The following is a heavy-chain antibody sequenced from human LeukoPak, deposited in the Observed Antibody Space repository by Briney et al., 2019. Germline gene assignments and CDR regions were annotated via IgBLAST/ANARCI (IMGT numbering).Heavy chain of an antibody. Sequence: PGGSLRLSCAASGFTFSSYGMHWVRQAPGKGLEWVAVISYDGSNKYYADSVKGRFTISRDNSKNTLYLRMNSLGAEDTAVYYCAKDLKKKVAVAGTGDDFDYWGQGTLVTVSS. CDR2: ISYDGSNK. D-gene: IGHD6-19*01. J-gene: IGHJ4*02. CDR3: AKDLKKKVAVAGTGDDFDY. V-gene: IGHV3-30*18. CDR1: GFTFSSYG.